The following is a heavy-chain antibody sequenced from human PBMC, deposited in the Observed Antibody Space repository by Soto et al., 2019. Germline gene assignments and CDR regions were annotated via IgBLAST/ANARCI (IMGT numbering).Heavy chain of an antibody. CDR3: ARRYGQNAFDI. D-gene: IGHD3-10*01. CDR1: GGSISSGGYS. Sequence: SETLSLTCAVSGGSISSGGYSWSWIRQPPGKGLEWIGYIYHSGSTYYNPSLKSRVTISVDTSKNQFSLKLSSVTAADTAVYYCARRYGQNAFDIWGQGTMVNVSS. CDR2: IYHSGST. V-gene: IGHV4-30-2*01. J-gene: IGHJ3*02.